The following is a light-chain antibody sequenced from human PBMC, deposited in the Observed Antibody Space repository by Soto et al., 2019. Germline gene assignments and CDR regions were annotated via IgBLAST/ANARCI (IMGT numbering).Light chain of an antibody. CDR1: SSNIGSNI. V-gene: IGLV1-44*01. CDR3: APWDDRLNAVV. Sequence: QAVVTQPPSASGTPGQRVTISCSGSSSNIGSNIVNWYQQLPGTAPKLLIYSNNRRPSGVPDRFSGSKSGTSASLAISGLQSDDEADYYCAPWDDRLNAVVFGGGTKLTVL. J-gene: IGLJ2*01. CDR2: SNN.